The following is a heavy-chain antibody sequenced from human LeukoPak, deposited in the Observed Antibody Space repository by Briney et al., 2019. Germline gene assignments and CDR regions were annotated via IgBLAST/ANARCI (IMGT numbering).Heavy chain of an antibody. D-gene: IGHD2-2*01. CDR1: GFTFSTYW. Sequence: PGGSLRLSCAASGFTFSTYWMHWVCQAPGKGLVWVSRIYIDGSSTNYADSVKGRFTISRDNAKNTLYLQMDGLRADDTAVYYCARGASARQDFWGQGTLVTVSS. V-gene: IGHV3-74*01. J-gene: IGHJ4*02. CDR3: ARGASARQDF. CDR2: IYIDGSST.